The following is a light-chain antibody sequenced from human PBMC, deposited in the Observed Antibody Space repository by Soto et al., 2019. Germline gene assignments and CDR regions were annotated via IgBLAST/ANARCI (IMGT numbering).Light chain of an antibody. CDR2: WAS. CDR3: QQYYDSPLT. V-gene: IGKV4-1*01. CDR1: QSVLYNPNNKNY. J-gene: IGKJ4*01. Sequence: DIVMTQSPDSLAVSLGERATINCKSSQSVLYNPNNKNYLAWYQQKPGQPPKLLIYWASTRQSGVPDRFSGXGXGXXXXXXXXXXQAXDVAVYXCQQYYDSPLTFGGGTKVEIK.